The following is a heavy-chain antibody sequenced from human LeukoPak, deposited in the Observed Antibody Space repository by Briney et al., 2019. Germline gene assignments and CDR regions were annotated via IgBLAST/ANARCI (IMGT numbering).Heavy chain of an antibody. D-gene: IGHD4-17*01. V-gene: IGHV4-59*08. J-gene: IGHJ5*02. CDR3: ARHDDSGSP. CDR1: GGSISTYY. Sequence: SETLSLTCTVSGGSISTYYWSWIRQPPGKPLEWIGYIYYSGSTKYNPSLKSRVTISVDTSKIQFSLRLSSVTAADTAVYYCARHDDSGSPWGQGTLVTVSS. CDR2: IYYSGST.